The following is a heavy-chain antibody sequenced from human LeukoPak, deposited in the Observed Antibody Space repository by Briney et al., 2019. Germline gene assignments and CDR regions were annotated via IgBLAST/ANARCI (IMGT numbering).Heavy chain of an antibody. Sequence: GGSRRLSCAASGFTFSSYDMHSVRQATGKGLEWVSAVGTAGDTYYPGSVKGRFTISRENAKNSLYLQMNSLRAGVTAVYYCARELRYNWFDPWGQGTLVTVSS. J-gene: IGHJ5*01. CDR3: ARELRYNWFDP. V-gene: IGHV3-13*01. CDR2: VGTAGDT. CDR1: GFTFSSYD.